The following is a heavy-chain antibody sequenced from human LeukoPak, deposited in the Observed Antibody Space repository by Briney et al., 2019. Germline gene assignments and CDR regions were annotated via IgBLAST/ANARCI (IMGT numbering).Heavy chain of an antibody. CDR1: GGSFSGYY. D-gene: IGHD5-18*01. Sequence: SETLSLTCAVYGGSFSGYYWSWIRQPPGKGLEWIGEINHSGSTNYNPSLKSRVTISVDKSKNQFSLKLSSVTAVDTAVYYCARTRGIQLWFDYWGQGTLVTVSS. CDR2: INHSGST. CDR3: ARTRGIQLWFDY. V-gene: IGHV4-34*01. J-gene: IGHJ4*02.